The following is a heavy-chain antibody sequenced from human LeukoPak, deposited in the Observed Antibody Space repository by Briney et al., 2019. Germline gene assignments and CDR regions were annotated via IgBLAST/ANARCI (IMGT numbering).Heavy chain of an antibody. Sequence: PSETLSLTCAVYGGSFSGYYWSWIRQPPGKGLEWIGEINHSGSTNYNPSLKSRVTISVDTSKNQFSQKLSSVTAADTAVYYCARNQQLALYYFDYWGQGTLVTVSS. D-gene: IGHD6-13*01. CDR2: INHSGST. CDR3: ARNQQLALYYFDY. CDR1: GGSFSGYY. V-gene: IGHV4-34*01. J-gene: IGHJ4*02.